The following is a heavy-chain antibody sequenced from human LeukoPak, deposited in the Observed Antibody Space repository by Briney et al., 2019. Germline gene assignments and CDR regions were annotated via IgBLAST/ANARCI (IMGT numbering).Heavy chain of an antibody. CDR3: AHRGYYYYGMDV. CDR1: GFSLSTSGVG. Sequence: SGPTLVKPTQTLTLTCTFSGFSLSTSGVGVGWIRQRPGKPLEWLALIYWDDDKRYSPSLKSRLTITKDTSKNQVVLTMTNMDPVDTATYYCAHRGYYYYGMDVWGKGTTVTVSS. J-gene: IGHJ6*04. CDR2: IYWDDDK. V-gene: IGHV2-5*02.